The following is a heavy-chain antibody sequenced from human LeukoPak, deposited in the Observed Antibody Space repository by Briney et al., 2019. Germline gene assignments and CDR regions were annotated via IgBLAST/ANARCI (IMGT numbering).Heavy chain of an antibody. J-gene: IGHJ4*02. Sequence: SQTLSLTCTVSGGSISSGGYYWSWIRQPPGKGLEWIGEINHSGSTNYNPSLKSRVTISVDTSKNQFSLKLSSVTAADTAVYYCARGYSYGPVDYWGQGTLVTVSS. D-gene: IGHD5-18*01. V-gene: IGHV4-30-2*01. CDR1: GGSISSGGYY. CDR2: INHSGST. CDR3: ARGYSYGPVDY.